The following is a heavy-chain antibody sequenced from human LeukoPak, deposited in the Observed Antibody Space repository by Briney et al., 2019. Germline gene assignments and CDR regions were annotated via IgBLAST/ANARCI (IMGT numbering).Heavy chain of an antibody. Sequence: ASVKVSCKTSGYTFTSYGIHWLRQAPGQRLEWMGWINGDNGNTKYSQKFQDRVTITTDTSASAVYMELRSLTSDDTAVYYCARGLNYGPWGQGTLVTVSS. V-gene: IGHV1-3*01. CDR1: GYTFTSYG. CDR2: INGDNGNT. D-gene: IGHD1-7*01. CDR3: ARGLNYGP. J-gene: IGHJ5*02.